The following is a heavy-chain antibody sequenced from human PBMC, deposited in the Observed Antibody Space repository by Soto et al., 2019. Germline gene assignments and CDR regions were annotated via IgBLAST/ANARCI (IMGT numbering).Heavy chain of an antibody. CDR2: INSDGSST. V-gene: IGHV3-74*01. CDR3: ARAEYSGHTPN. J-gene: IGHJ4*02. D-gene: IGHD5-12*01. CDR1: GFTFSSYW. Sequence: PGGSLRLSCAASGFTFSSYWMHWVRQAPGKGLVWVSRINSDGSSTSYADSVKGRFTISRDNAKNTLYLQMNSLRAEDTAVYYCARAEYSGHTPNSGQGTLVTVSS.